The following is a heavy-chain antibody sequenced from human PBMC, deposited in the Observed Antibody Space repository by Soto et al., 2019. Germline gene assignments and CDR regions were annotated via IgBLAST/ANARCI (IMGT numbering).Heavy chain of an antibody. D-gene: IGHD3-3*01. V-gene: IGHV4-59*08. CDR3: ARRRSVAVIFDY. CDR2: IFYTGST. Sequence: SETLSLTCTVAGGSMNDYYWGWIRQSPEKGLEWVGDIFYTGSTNYNPSLKSRVTVSLDTSKNQFSLELTSVTASDTAVYYCARRRSVAVIFDYWGQGILVTVSS. J-gene: IGHJ4*02. CDR1: GGSMNDYY.